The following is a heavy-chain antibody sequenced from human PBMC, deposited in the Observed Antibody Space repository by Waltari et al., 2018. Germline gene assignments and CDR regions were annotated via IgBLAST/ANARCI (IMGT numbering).Heavy chain of an antibody. CDR3: ARDGSLTTVTTD. Sequence: QVQLQESGPGLVKPSGTLSLTCAVSGGSISSSNWWSWVRQPPGKGLEWIGEIYHSGRTNVNPSLKSRVTKSVDKSKNQFSLKLSSVTAADTAVYDCARDGSLTTVTTDWGQGTLVTVSS. CDR1: GGSISSSNW. D-gene: IGHD4-17*01. J-gene: IGHJ4*02. CDR2: IYHSGRT. V-gene: IGHV4-4*02.